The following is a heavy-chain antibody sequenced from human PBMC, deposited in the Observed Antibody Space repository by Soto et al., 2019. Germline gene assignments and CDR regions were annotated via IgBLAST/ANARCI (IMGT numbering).Heavy chain of an antibody. V-gene: IGHV1-18*01. D-gene: IGHD6-19*01. CDR3: AREVPAVAGTDY. J-gene: IGHJ4*02. CDR1: CYTLSRYG. Sequence: GAPVKVSCKASCYTLSRYGINWVRQAPGQGLEWMGWISAYNGNTNYAQKLQGRVTMTTDTSTSTAYMELRSLRSDDTAVYYCAREVPAVAGTDYWGQGTLVTVSS. CDR2: ISAYNGNT.